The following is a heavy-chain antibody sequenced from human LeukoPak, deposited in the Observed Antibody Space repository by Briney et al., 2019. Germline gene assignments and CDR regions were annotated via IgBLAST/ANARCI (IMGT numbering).Heavy chain of an antibody. D-gene: IGHD2-8*01. Sequence: PGGSLRLSCAASGFTFSSYSMNWVRQAPGKGLEWVSSISSSSSYIYYADSVKGRFTISRDNAKNSLYLQMNSLRAEDTAVYYCARDQKAVLMVRYYYYYYGMDVWGQGTTVTVSS. CDR1: GFTFSSYS. CDR2: ISSSSSYI. CDR3: ARDQKAVLMVRYYYYYYGMDV. J-gene: IGHJ6*02. V-gene: IGHV3-21*01.